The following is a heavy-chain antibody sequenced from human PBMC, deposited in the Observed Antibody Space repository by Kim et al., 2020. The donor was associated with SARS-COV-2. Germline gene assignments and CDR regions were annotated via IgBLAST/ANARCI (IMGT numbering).Heavy chain of an antibody. CDR3: ARVGLCTGGSCYGGDIGYF. CDR1: GYNFISFD. J-gene: IGHJ4*03. CDR2: MNPNNGQA. V-gene: IGHV1-8*01. D-gene: IGHD2-8*02. Sequence: ASVKVSCETSGYNFISFDINWVRQAAGQGLEWVGWMNPNNGQAGYAQKFQGRVTMTRDVSMRTAYMELRSLRSEDTAIYYCARVGLCTGGSCYGGDIGYF.